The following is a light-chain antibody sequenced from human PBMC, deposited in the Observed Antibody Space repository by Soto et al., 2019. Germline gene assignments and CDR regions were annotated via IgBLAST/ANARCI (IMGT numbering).Light chain of an antibody. V-gene: IGLV2-8*01. CDR2: EVS. CDR3: SSYAGSNNFVV. CDR1: SSDVGGYNY. Sequence: QSVLAQPPSASGSPGQSVTISCTGTSSDVGGYNYVSWYQQHPGKAPKLMIYEVSKRPSGVPDRFSGSKSGNTASLTVSGLHAEDEADYYCSSYAGSNNFVVFGTGTKVTVL. J-gene: IGLJ1*01.